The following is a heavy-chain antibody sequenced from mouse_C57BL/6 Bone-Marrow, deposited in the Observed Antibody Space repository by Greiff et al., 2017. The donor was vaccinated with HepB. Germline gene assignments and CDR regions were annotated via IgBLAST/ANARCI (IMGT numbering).Heavy chain of an antibody. Sequence: VQLVESGPGLVQPSQSLSITCTVSGFSLTSYGVHWVRQSPGKGLEWLGVIWSGGSTDYNAAFISRLSISKDNSKSQVFFKMNSLQADDTAIYYCATPHYYGSSRYYFDYWGQGTTLTVSS. CDR2: IWSGGST. CDR1: GFSLTSYG. CDR3: ATPHYYGSSRYYFDY. J-gene: IGHJ2*01. V-gene: IGHV2-2*01. D-gene: IGHD1-1*01.